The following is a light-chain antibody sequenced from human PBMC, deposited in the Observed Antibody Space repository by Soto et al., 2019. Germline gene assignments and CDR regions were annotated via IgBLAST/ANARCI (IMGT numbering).Light chain of an antibody. CDR3: QQSYSNPPT. CDR2: GAT. J-gene: IGKJ2*01. Sequence: DIRMTQSPSSLSASVRDRVTITCRASQSISTYLSWYQQKPGKAPKLLIYGATRLQSGAPSRFTGSGSGTEFTLTISSLQPEDFATYSCQQSYSNPPTFAQGTKVDIK. CDR1: QSISTY. V-gene: IGKV1-39*01.